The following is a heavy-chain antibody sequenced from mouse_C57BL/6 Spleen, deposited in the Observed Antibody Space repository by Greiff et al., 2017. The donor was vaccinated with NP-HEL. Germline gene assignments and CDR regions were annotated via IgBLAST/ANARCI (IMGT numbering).Heavy chain of an antibody. CDR2: IYPSDSET. CDR1: GYTFTSYW. CDR3: ARHWDYFDY. V-gene: IGHV1-61*01. J-gene: IGHJ2*01. Sequence: VQLQQPGAELVRPGSSVKLSCKASGYTFTSYWMDWVKLRPGQGLEWIGNIYPSDSETHYNQKFKDKATLTVDKSSSTAYMQLSSLTSEDSAVYYCARHWDYFDYWGQGTTLTVSS. D-gene: IGHD4-1*01.